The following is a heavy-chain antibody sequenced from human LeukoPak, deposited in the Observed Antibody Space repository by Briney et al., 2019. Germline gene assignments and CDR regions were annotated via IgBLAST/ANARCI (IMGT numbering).Heavy chain of an antibody. Sequence: GGSLRLSCAASGFTFDDYAMHWVRQAPGKGLEWVSLISGDGGSTYYADSVKGRFTISRDNSKSSLYLQMNSLRTEDTALYYCAKDLYPGIAAAGTGNGMDVWGQGTTVTVSS. CDR3: AKDLYPGIAAAGTGNGMDV. J-gene: IGHJ6*02. CDR2: ISGDGGST. V-gene: IGHV3-43*02. CDR1: GFTFDDYA. D-gene: IGHD6-13*01.